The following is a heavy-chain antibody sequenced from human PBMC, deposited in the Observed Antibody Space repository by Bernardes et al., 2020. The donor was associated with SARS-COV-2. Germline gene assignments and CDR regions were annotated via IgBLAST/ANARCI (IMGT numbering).Heavy chain of an antibody. CDR2: ISYGGHNK. D-gene: IGHD6-6*01. Sequence: GGSLRLSCATSGFTFSNYGMHWVRQAPGKGLEWVAVISYGGHNKYYGDAVQGRFTVSRDNSKNTLFLQMNSLRAEDTAVYFCAKDPRRAVRPDYYYGMGAWGQGTTVTVSS. CDR3: AKDPRRAVRPDYYYGMGA. V-gene: IGHV3-30*18. CDR1: GFTFSNYG. J-gene: IGHJ6*02.